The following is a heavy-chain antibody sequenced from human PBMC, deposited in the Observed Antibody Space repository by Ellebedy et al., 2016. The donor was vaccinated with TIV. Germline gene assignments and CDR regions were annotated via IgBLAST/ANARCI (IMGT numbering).Heavy chain of an antibody. Sequence: GGSLRLXXAASGFTFSIAGMTWVRQAPGKGLEWVATIDFSGTGTYYADSVKGRFIISRDNTKNSLFLQMNSLRVDDTAVYYCARDGSEWSRDYWGQGTLVTVSS. D-gene: IGHD3-3*01. CDR2: IDFSGTGT. CDR1: GFTFSIAG. CDR3: ARDGSEWSRDY. V-gene: IGHV3-21*06. J-gene: IGHJ4*02.